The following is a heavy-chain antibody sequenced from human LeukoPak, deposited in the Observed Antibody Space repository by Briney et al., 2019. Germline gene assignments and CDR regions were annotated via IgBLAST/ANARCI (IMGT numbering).Heavy chain of an antibody. CDR3: AKGPSSGPAATNNWFDP. CDR2: ISGSGGST. J-gene: IGHJ5*02. Sequence: GGSLRLSCAASGFTFSSYAMSWVRQAPGKGLEWVSAISGSGGSTYYADSVKGRFTISRDNSKNTLYLQMNSLRAEDTAVYYCAKGPSSGPAATNNWFDPWGQGTLVTVSS. V-gene: IGHV3-23*01. CDR1: GFTFSSYA. D-gene: IGHD2-2*01.